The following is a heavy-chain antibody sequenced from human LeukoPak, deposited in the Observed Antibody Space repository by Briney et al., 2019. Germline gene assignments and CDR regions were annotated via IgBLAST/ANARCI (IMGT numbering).Heavy chain of an antibody. CDR1: GFTFSTYS. CDR2: ISSSSGTI. D-gene: IGHD6-25*01. V-gene: IGHV3-48*04. J-gene: IGHJ4*02. CDR3: ARVRQRLGFDY. Sequence: PGGSLRLSCAASGFTFSTYSMDWVRQAPGKGLEWVSYISSSSGTIFYADSVKGRFTISRDNANNSLYLQMNSLRAEDTAVYYCARVRQRLGFDYWGQGTLVTVSS.